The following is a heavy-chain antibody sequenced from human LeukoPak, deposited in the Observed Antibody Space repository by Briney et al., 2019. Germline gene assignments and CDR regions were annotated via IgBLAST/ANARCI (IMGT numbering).Heavy chain of an antibody. CDR2: IPGDGRGQ. CDR1: GFSFSSYG. J-gene: IGHJ4*02. CDR3: AKDSGLGLGYCNDESCDTFDS. Sequence: GGSLRLSCTSSGFSFSSYGMHWVRQAPGKGLEWVAVIPGDGRGQFYEDSVKGRFTISRDISINTLYLQMTGLRTEDTAVYYCAKDSGLGLGYCNDESCDTFDSWGLGTLVTVSS. D-gene: IGHD2-15*01. V-gene: IGHV3-30*18.